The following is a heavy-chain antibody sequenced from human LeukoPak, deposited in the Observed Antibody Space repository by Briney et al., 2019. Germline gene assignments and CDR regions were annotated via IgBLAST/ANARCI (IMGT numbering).Heavy chain of an antibody. CDR1: GFTVSSNS. V-gene: IGHV3-7*01. J-gene: IGHJ3*02. CDR3: AREWGFWEHAFDI. D-gene: IGHD3-3*01. CDR2: IKQDGSEK. Sequence: GSLRLSCTVSGFTVSSNSMSWVRQAPGKGLEWVANIKQDGSEKYYVDSVKGRFTISRDNAKNSLYLQMNSLRAEDTAVYYCAREWGFWEHAFDIWGQGTMVTVSS.